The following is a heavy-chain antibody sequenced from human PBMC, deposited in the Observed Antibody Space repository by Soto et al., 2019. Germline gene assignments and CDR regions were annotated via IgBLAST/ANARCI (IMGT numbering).Heavy chain of an antibody. CDR3: ARFESGWLHAFDI. Sequence: SETLSLTCTVSGGSISSSSYYWGWIRQPPGKGLEWIGSIYYSGSTYYNPSLKSRVTISVDTSKNQFSLKLSSVTAADTAVYYCARFESGWLHAFDIWGQGTMVTVSS. CDR1: GGSISSSSYY. CDR2: IYYSGST. D-gene: IGHD3-10*01. J-gene: IGHJ3*02. V-gene: IGHV4-39*07.